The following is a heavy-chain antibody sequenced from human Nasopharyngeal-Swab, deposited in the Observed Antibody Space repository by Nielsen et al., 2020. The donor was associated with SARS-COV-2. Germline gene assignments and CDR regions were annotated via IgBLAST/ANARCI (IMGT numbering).Heavy chain of an antibody. V-gene: IGHV2-26*01. CDR3: ARIRGYSSGWYVRGFDY. D-gene: IGHD6-19*01. CDR1: GFSLSNARMG. CDR2: IFSNDEK. Sequence: SGPTLVQPTETLTLTCTVSGFSLSNARMGVSWIRQPPGKALEWLAHIFSNDEKSYSTSLKSRLTISKDTSKSQVVLTMTNMDPVDTATYYCARIRGYSSGWYVRGFDYWGQGTLVTVSS. J-gene: IGHJ4*02.